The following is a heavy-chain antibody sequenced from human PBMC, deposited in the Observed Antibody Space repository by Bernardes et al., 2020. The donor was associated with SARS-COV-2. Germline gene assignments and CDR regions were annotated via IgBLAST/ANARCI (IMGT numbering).Heavy chain of an antibody. V-gene: IGHV1-2*02. CDR1: GYTFTGYY. D-gene: IGHD3-22*01. Sequence: ASVKDSCKASGYTFTGYYIHWVRLAPGQGLEWMGWINPNSGGTNYAQKFQGRVTMTRDTSISTAYLELSSLRSDDTAVYYCALPPTNYDRYAMDVWGQGTTVTVSS. CDR3: ALPPTNYDRYAMDV. J-gene: IGHJ6*02. CDR2: INPNSGGT.